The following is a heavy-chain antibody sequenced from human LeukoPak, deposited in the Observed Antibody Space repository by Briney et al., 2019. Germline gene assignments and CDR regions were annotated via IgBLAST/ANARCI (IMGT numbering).Heavy chain of an antibody. CDR3: AKDPAGDYYFDY. D-gene: IGHD1-26*01. J-gene: IGHJ4*02. V-gene: IGHV3-23*01. CDR2: ISGSGGST. CDR1: GFTFDDYG. Sequence: PGGSLRLSCAASGFTFDDYGMSWVRQAPGKGLEWVSAISGSGGSTYYADSVKGRFTISRDNSKNTLYLQMNSLRAEDTAVYYCAKDPAGDYYFDYWGQGTLVTVSS.